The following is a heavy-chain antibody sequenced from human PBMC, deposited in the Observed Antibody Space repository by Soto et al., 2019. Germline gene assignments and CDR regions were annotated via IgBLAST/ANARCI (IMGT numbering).Heavy chain of an antibody. V-gene: IGHV4-59*01. D-gene: IGHD2-21*01. CDR1: GVSIRGYY. J-gene: IGHJ4*02. CDR3: AKGGGRGVHGGDYFDY. CDR2: IFYSGTT. Sequence: TLSLTFTVSGVSIRGYYCSGIRQPPGKGLEWLGYIFYSGTTNYNPSLQSRLTISVDTSKNQFSLTLSSVTAADTAVYYCAKGGGRGVHGGDYFDYWGLGTMVTVSS.